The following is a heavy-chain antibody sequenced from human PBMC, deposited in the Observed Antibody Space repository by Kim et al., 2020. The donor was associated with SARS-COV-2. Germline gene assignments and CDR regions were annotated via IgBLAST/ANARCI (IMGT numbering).Heavy chain of an antibody. V-gene: IGHV4-59*08. CDR3: ACSSGWPGNFDY. CDR1: GGSISSYY. J-gene: IGHJ4*02. Sequence: SETLSLTCTVSGGSISSYYWSWIRQPPGKGLEWIGYIYYSGSTNYNPSLKSRVTISVDTSKNQFSLKLSSVTAADTAVYYCACSSGWPGNFDYSGQGTLVTVSS. D-gene: IGHD6-19*01. CDR2: IYYSGST.